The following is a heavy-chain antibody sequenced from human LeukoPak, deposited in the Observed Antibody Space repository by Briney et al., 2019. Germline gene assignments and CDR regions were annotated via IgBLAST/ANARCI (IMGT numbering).Heavy chain of an antibody. CDR3: ARFGESIDYYYMDV. CDR2: IYYSGST. Sequence: SQTLSLTCTVSGGSISSGDYYWSWIRQPPGKGLEWIGYIYYSGSTYYNPSLKSRVTISVDTSKNQFSLKLSSVTAADTAVYYCARFGESIDYYYMDVWGKGTTVTVSS. CDR1: GGSISSGDYY. D-gene: IGHD3-10*01. V-gene: IGHV4-30-4*08. J-gene: IGHJ6*03.